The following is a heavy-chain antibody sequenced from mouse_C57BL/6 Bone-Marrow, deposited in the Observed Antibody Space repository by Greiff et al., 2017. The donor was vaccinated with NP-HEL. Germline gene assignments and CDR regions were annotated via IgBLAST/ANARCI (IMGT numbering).Heavy chain of an antibody. CDR3: TVYGYDRGYWYFDV. CDR1: GFTFSDAW. D-gene: IGHD2-2*01. V-gene: IGHV6-6*01. J-gene: IGHJ1*03. CDR2: IRNKANNHAT. Sequence: EVKVEESGGGLVQPGGSMKLSCAASGFTFSDAWMDWVRQSPEKGLEWVAEIRNKANNHATYYAESVKGRFTISRDDSKSSVYLQMNSLRAEDTGIYYCTVYGYDRGYWYFDVWGTGTTVTVSS.